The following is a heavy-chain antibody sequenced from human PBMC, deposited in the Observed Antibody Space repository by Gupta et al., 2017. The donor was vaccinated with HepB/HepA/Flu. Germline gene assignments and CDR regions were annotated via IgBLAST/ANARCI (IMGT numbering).Heavy chain of an antibody. CDR1: GFSLSTSGEG. Sequence: QITLKESGPTLVKPTQTLTLTCTFSGFSLSTSGEGVGWIRQSPGKALEWLALIYWNDNKRYRPSLKSRLTITKDTSKNQVVLTMTNMDPVDTGTYYCARRHDYGGNSYLFDYWGQGTLVTVSS. J-gene: IGHJ4*02. D-gene: IGHD4-23*01. CDR2: IYWNDNK. CDR3: ARRHDYGGNSYLFDY. V-gene: IGHV2-5*01.